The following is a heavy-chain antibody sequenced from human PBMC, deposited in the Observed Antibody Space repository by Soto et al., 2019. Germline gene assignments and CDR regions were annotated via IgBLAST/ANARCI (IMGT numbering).Heavy chain of an antibody. CDR3: AREGRRVATILNRQAYYYYGMDV. J-gene: IGHJ6*02. V-gene: IGHV1-3*01. CDR2: INAGNGNT. D-gene: IGHD5-12*01. CDR1: GYTFTSYA. Sequence: QVQLVQSGAEVKKRGASVKVSCKASGYTFTSYAMHWVRQAPGQRLEWMGWINAGNGNTKYSQKFQGRVTITRDTSASTAYMELSSLRSEDTAVYYCAREGRRVATILNRQAYYYYGMDVWGQGTTVTVSS.